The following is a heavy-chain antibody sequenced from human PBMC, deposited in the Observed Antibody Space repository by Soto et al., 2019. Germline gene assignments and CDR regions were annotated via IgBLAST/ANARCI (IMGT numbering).Heavy chain of an antibody. CDR2: IYYSGST. CDR1: GGSISSGDYY. V-gene: IGHV4-30-4*01. J-gene: IGHJ5*02. D-gene: IGHD3-16*01. CDR3: ARDHGGGWFDP. Sequence: SETLSLTCTVSGGSISSGDYYWSWIRQPPGTGLEWIGYIYYSGSTYYNPSLKSRVTISVDTSKNQFSLKLSSVTAADTAVYYCARDHGGGWFDPWGQGTLVTVSS.